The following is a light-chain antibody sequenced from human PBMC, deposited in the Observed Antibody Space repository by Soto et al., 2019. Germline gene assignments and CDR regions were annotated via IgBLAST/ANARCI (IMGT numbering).Light chain of an antibody. J-gene: IGKJ1*01. V-gene: IGKV3-20*01. CDR1: QSVSSSY. Sequence: EIVFTQSRVTLSLCXXXXXXLSGXASQSVSSSYLAWYQQKPGQAPRLLIYGASSRATGIPDRFSGSGSGTDFTLTISRLEPEDFAVYYCQQYGSSGTFGQGTKVDIK. CDR2: GAS. CDR3: QQYGSSGT.